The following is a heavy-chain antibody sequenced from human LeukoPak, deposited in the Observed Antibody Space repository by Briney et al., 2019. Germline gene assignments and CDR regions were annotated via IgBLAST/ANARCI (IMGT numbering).Heavy chain of an antibody. Sequence: ASVKVSCKASGYTFTSYGISWVRQAPGQGLEWMGWISAYNGNTNYAQKLQGRVTMTTDTSTSTAYMELRSLRSDDTAVYYCARALFGYCSSTSCCPVGGPYYYYYMDVWGKGTTVTVSS. CDR2: ISAYNGNT. J-gene: IGHJ6*03. V-gene: IGHV1-18*01. D-gene: IGHD2-2*03. CDR3: ARALFGYCSSTSCCPVGGPYYYYYMDV. CDR1: GYTFTSYG.